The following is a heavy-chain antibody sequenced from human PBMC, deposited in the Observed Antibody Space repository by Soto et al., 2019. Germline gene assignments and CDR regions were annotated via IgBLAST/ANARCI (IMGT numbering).Heavy chain of an antibody. Sequence: QVQLVQSGAEVKKPGASVKVSCKASGYTFTSYGITWVRQAPGQGLEWLGWTSAYNGNTNYAQKLQGRGTMTTDTSTSIAYMELRSLRSDDTAVYYCAREYGSGSRFDYWGQGTLVTVSS. CDR1: GYTFTSYG. J-gene: IGHJ4*02. D-gene: IGHD3-10*01. CDR2: TSAYNGNT. CDR3: AREYGSGSRFDY. V-gene: IGHV1-18*01.